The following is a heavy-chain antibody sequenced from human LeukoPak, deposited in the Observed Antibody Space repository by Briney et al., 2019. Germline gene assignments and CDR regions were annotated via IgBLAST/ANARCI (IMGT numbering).Heavy chain of an antibody. D-gene: IGHD3-9*01. CDR3: ARGGRLRYFDMGH. V-gene: IGHV4-34*01. J-gene: IGHJ4*02. CDR1: GGSFSGYY. CDR2: INHSGST. Sequence: PSETLSLTCAVYGGSFSGYYWSWIRQPPGKGLEWIGEINHSGSTNYNPSLKSRVTISVDTSKNQFSLKLSSVTAADTAVYYCARGGRLRYFDMGHWGQGTLVTVSS.